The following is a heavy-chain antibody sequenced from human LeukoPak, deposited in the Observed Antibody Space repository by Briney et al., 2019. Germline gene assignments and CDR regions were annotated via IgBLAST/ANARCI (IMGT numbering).Heavy chain of an antibody. CDR3: ARAEPFSGGWYYHY. CDR2: INPSGGST. D-gene: IGHD6-19*01. J-gene: IGHJ4*02. CDR1: GYSFTTYY. V-gene: IGHV1-46*01. Sequence: ASVKVSCKASGYSFTTYYMHWVRQAPGQGLEWMGIINPSGGSTDHSQRFQGRVTMTRDTSTSTVHMELSSLRSDDTAVYYCARAEPFSGGWYYHYWGQGTLVTVSS.